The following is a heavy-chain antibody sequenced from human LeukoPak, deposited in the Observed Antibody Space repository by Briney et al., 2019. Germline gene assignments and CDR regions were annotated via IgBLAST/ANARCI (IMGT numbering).Heavy chain of an antibody. CDR2: ISGSGGSR. CDR3: AKLREWELPDLFDY. V-gene: IGHV3-23*01. CDR1: GFTFSSYA. J-gene: IGHJ4*02. D-gene: IGHD1-26*01. Sequence: AGGSLRLSCAASGFTFSSYAMHWVRQAPGKGLEWVSGISGSGGSRFYTDSVKGRFTISRDNSKNTLYLQMSSLRAEDTAVYYCAKLREWELPDLFDYWGQGTLVTVSS.